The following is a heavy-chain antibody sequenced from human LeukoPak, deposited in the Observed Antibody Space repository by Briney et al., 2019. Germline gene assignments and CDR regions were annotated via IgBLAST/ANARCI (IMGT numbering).Heavy chain of an antibody. D-gene: IGHD3-10*01. V-gene: IGHV3-23*01. CDR3: AKSFFPGGSSFTFDI. CDR1: GFTFSSYA. CDR2: ISGSGGST. J-gene: IGHJ3*02. Sequence: GGSLRLSCAASGFTFSSYAMSWVRQAPGKRLEWVSAISGSGGSTYYADSVKGRFTISRDNSKNTLYLQMNSLRAEDTAVYYCAKSFFPGGSSFTFDIWGQGTLVTVSS.